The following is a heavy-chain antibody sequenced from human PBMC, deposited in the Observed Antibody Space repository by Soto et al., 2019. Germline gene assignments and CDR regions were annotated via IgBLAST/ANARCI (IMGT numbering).Heavy chain of an antibody. Sequence: GGSLRLSCAASGFTFSDYYMSWIRQAPGKGLEWVSYISSSGSTIYYADSVKGRFTISRDNAKNSLYLQMNSLRAEDTAVYYCASSGYCSSTSCHPAFDIWGQGTMVTVSS. CDR3: ASSGYCSSTSCHPAFDI. J-gene: IGHJ3*02. CDR1: GFTFSDYY. V-gene: IGHV3-11*01. CDR2: ISSSGSTI. D-gene: IGHD2-2*01.